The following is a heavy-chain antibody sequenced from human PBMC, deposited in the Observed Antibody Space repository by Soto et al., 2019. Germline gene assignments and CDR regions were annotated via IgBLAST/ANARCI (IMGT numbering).Heavy chain of an antibody. V-gene: IGHV3-21*01. CDR1: GLTFSSYS. J-gene: IGHJ6*02. Sequence: GGSMRLSCAASGLTFSSYSMNWVRQAPGKGLEWVSSISSSSSYIYYADSVKGRFTISRDNAKNSLYLQMNSLRAEDTAVYYCARGLVVPAAWARYYYYYGMDVWGRGTTVTVSS. CDR2: ISSSSSYI. CDR3: ARGLVVPAAWARYYYYYGMDV. D-gene: IGHD2-2*01.